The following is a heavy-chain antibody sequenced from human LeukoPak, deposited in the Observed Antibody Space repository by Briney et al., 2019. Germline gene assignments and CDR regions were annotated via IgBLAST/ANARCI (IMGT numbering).Heavy chain of an antibody. Sequence: GGSLRLSCAGSGFTFMKYSMTWVRQAPGKGLEWVSAITGSGASTHYADSVKGRFTISRDNSKNTLYLQMNSLRAEDTAVYYCAKSITGTTLDYWGQGTLVTVSS. CDR3: AKSITGTTLDY. V-gene: IGHV3-23*01. D-gene: IGHD1-20*01. CDR1: GFTFMKYS. J-gene: IGHJ4*02. CDR2: ITGSGAST.